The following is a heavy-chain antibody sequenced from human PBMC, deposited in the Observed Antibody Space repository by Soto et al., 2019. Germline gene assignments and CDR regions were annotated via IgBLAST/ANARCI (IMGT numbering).Heavy chain of an antibody. D-gene: IGHD2-8*02. Sequence: SETLSLTCTVSGGSIRSYYLTWIRQPPGTGLEWIGEINHSGSTNYNPSLKSRVTISVDTSKNQFSLKLTSVTAADTAVYYCARDKITGLFDYWGQGTLVTVSS. J-gene: IGHJ4*02. CDR1: GGSIRSYY. CDR3: ARDKITGLFDY. CDR2: INHSGST. V-gene: IGHV4-34*01.